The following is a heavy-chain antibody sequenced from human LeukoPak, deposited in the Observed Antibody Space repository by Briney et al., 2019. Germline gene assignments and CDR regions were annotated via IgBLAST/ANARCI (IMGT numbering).Heavy chain of an antibody. D-gene: IGHD6-13*01. J-gene: IGHJ4*02. V-gene: IGHV3-48*01. CDR3: ARGSSSWSSPFDY. CDR2: ISSSSSNI. Sequence: GGSLRLSCATSGFALNFHSMNWVRKAPGKGLEWVSYISSSSSNIYYADSVKGRFTISRDNAQNSLYLQMNSLRAEDTAVYFCARGSSSWSSPFDYWGQGTLVTVSS. CDR1: GFALNFHS.